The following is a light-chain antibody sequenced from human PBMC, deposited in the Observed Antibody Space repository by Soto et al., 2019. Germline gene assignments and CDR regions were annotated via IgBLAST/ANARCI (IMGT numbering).Light chain of an antibody. J-gene: IGLJ1*01. CDR2: DVS. Sequence: QAALSQPASVSVSPGQAITISCTGTSTALGAYDYVSWYQHHPGKAPKLMIYDVSNRPSGVSYRFSGSKSGDTASLTISGLQAEDEADYYCTSYTSSSTPYVFGTGTKVTVL. CDR1: STALGAYDY. V-gene: IGLV2-14*03. CDR3: TSYTSSSTPYV.